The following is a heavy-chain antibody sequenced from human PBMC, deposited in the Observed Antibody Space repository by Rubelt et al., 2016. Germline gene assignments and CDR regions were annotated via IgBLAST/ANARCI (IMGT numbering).Heavy chain of an antibody. D-gene: IGHD2-2*01. CDR1: GFTFSSYA. CDR3: ARGIVVVPAAMPPHEDV. Sequence: QLVESGGGVVQPGRSLRLSCAASGFTFSSYAMHWVRQAPGKGLEWVAVISYDGSNKYYADSVKGRFTISRDNSKNTLYLQMNSLRAEDTAVYYCARGIVVVPAAMPPHEDVWGQGTTVTVSS. V-gene: IGHV3-30*04. CDR2: ISYDGSNK. J-gene: IGHJ6*02.